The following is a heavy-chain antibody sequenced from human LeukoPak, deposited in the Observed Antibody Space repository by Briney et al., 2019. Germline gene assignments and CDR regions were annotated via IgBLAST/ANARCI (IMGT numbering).Heavy chain of an antibody. CDR2: IASDGSST. Sequence: GGSLRLSCAASGFTFSSYWMNWVRQAPGKGLVWVSRIASDGSSTTYADSVKGRFSISRDNAKNTLYLQMNGLRAEDTAIYYCAKVGTYTYGSPVDHWGQGTLVTVSS. CDR3: AKVGTYTYGSPVDH. CDR1: GFTFSSYW. D-gene: IGHD5-18*01. V-gene: IGHV3-74*01. J-gene: IGHJ4*02.